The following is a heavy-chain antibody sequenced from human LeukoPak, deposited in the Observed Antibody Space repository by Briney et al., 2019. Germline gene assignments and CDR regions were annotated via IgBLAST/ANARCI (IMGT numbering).Heavy chain of an antibody. Sequence: PSETLSLTCTVSGGSISSSSYYWGWIRQPPGKGLEWIGSIYYSGSTNYNPSLKSRVTISVDTSKNQFSLKLSSVTAADTAVYYCARQLWFGEYIDYWGQGTLVTVSS. D-gene: IGHD3-10*01. V-gene: IGHV4-39*07. CDR1: GGSISSSSYY. J-gene: IGHJ4*02. CDR3: ARQLWFGEYIDY. CDR2: IYYSGST.